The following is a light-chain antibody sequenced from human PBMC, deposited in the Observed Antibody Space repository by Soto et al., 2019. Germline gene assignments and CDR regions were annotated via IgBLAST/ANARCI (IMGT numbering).Light chain of an antibody. J-gene: IGKJ1*01. Sequence: IVMTQSPATLSVSPGERVTLSCRASQSVSTNLAWYQQKPGQAPRLLISGASTRATGIPARFRGSGSGTEFTLTISSLQSEDFAVYYCQQYNNWWTFGQGTKVEIK. V-gene: IGKV3-15*01. CDR2: GAS. CDR3: QQYNNWWT. CDR1: QSVSTN.